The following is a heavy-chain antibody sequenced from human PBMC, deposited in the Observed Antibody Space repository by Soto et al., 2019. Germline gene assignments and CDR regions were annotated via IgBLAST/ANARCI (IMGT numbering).Heavy chain of an antibody. CDR2: ISYDGKEK. Sequence: QVHLVESGGGVVQPGGSLRLSCATSGFLFSGYAMHWVRQTPGKGLEWVAVISYDGKEKYYADSAEGRFTISRESSGVTLYLQMSSLRVEDTAVYYCARGRGLAARPQHLDHWGQGTRVTVSS. CDR1: GFLFSGYA. J-gene: IGHJ4*02. D-gene: IGHD6-6*01. CDR3: ARGRGLAARPQHLDH. V-gene: IGHV3-30*04.